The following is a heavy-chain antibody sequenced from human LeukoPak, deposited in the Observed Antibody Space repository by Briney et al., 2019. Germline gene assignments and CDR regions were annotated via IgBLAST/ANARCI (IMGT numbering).Heavy chain of an antibody. CDR1: GFTFSRYW. D-gene: IGHD2-15*01. J-gene: IGHJ4*02. V-gene: IGHV3-7*01. CDR2: IKQDGREK. CDR3: ARDVAASLNY. Sequence: GGALRLSWVASGFTFSRYWVAWVRQAPGEGLEWVGNIKQDGREKNYVGSGEGRFTISRDKAQDPLVLEIDRLRGDDNGEDYFARDVAASLNYWGQGTLVTVSS.